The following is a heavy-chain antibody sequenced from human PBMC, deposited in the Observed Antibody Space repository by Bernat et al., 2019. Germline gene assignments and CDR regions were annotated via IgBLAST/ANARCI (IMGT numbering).Heavy chain of an antibody. Sequence: EVQLVEYGGGLVQPGGSLRLSCAASGFTVSSNYMSWVRQAPGKGLEWVSVIYSGGSTYYADSVKGRFTISRDNSKNTLYLQMNSLRAEDTAVYYCARSGPGDAFDIWGQGTMVTVSS. V-gene: IGHV3-66*01. J-gene: IGHJ3*02. CDR3: ARSGPGDAFDI. CDR2: IYSGGST. D-gene: IGHD3-10*01. CDR1: GFTVSSNY.